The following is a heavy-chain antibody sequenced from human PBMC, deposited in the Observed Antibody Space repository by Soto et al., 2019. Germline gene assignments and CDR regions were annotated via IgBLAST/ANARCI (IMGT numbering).Heavy chain of an antibody. CDR2: FSYSGDT. CDR3: ARRKESPVYNGNNNWFDP. CDR1: GDSITTYY. V-gene: IGHV4-59*08. D-gene: IGHD5-12*01. J-gene: IGHJ5*02. Sequence: QVQLQESGPGLVKPSETLSLTCTVSGDSITTYYWNWIRQPPGKGLEWIGHFSYSGDTNYNPSLKSRVTISIDTSKNQFSLKLSSVTAADTAVYFCARRKESPVYNGNNNWFDPWGQGTLVIVSS.